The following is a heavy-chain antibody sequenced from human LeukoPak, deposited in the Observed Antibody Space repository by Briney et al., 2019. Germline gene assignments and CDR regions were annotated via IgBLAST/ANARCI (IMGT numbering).Heavy chain of an antibody. J-gene: IGHJ4*02. CDR3: ARGFVESVGARREVVVISYYFDY. CDR1: GGSFSGYY. V-gene: IGHV4-34*01. D-gene: IGHD3-22*01. Sequence: PSETLSLTCAVYGGSFSGYYWSWIRQPPGKGLEWIGEINHSGSTNYNPSLKSRVTISVDTSKNQFSLKLSSVTAADTAVYYCARGFVESVGARREVVVISYYFDYWGQGTLVTVSS. CDR2: INHSGST.